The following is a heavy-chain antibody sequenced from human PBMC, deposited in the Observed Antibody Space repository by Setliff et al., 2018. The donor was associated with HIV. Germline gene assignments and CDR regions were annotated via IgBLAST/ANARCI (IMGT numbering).Heavy chain of an antibody. V-gene: IGHV3-23*01. CDR3: AEGYQFSDY. CDR2: ISKNGENR. CDR1: GFTFSDYN. D-gene: IGHD2-2*01. Sequence: GESLRLSCAASGFTFSDYNMRWVRQAPGKGLEWVSSISKNGENRDYADSVQGRFTISRDNSKNTLYLQMDSLRAEDTAVCFCAEGYQFSDYWGRGTLVTVSS. J-gene: IGHJ4*02.